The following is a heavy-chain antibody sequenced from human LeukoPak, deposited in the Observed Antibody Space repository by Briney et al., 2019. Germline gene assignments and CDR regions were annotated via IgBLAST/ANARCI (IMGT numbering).Heavy chain of an antibody. CDR1: GYTFTAYY. V-gene: IGHV1-2*02. J-gene: IGHJ4*02. Sequence: ASVTVSCKASGYTFTAYYIHWVRQAPGQGLEWMGWINPNSGGTNYAQKFQGRVTMTRDTSISTAYMELSRLRSDDTAVYYCASQSSGWYVGYFDNWGQGTLVTVSS. D-gene: IGHD6-19*01. CDR3: ASQSSGWYVGYFDN. CDR2: INPNSGGT.